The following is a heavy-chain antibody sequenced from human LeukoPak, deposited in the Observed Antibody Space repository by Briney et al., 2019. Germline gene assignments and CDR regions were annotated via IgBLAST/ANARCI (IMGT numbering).Heavy chain of an antibody. CDR2: INPSGGST. CDR1: GYTFTSYY. D-gene: IGHD6-13*01. Sequence: ASVKVSCKASGYTFTSYYMHWVRQAPGQGLEWMGIINPSGGSTSYAQKFQGRVTMTRDMSTSTVYMELSSLRSEDTAVYYCATSYSSSWYRGYNWFDPWGQGTLVTVSS. J-gene: IGHJ5*02. CDR3: ATSYSSSWYRGYNWFDP. V-gene: IGHV1-46*01.